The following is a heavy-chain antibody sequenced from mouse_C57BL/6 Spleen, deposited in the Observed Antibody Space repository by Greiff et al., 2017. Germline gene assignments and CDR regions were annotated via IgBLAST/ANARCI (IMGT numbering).Heavy chain of an antibody. CDR3: ARGDYGGYAMDY. J-gene: IGHJ4*01. V-gene: IGHV5-16*01. CDR2: INYDGSST. D-gene: IGHD1-2*01. CDR1: GFTFSDYY. Sequence: DVMLVESEGGLVQPGSSMKLSCTASGFTFSDYYMAWVRQVPEKGLEWVANINYDGSSTYYLDSLKSRFIISRDNAKNILYLQMSSLKSEDTATYYCARGDYGGYAMDYWGQGTSVTVSS.